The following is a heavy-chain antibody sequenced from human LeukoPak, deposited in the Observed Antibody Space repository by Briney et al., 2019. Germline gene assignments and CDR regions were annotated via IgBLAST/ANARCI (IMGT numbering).Heavy chain of an antibody. CDR2: IYYSGST. Sequence: PSETLSLTCTVSGGSISSYYWSWIRQPPGKGLEWIWYIYYSGSTNYNPSLKRRVTISVDASKNQFSLNLSSVTAADTAVYYCARTARSGGSCYDYWGQGTLVTVST. CDR3: ARTARSGGSCYDY. J-gene: IGHJ4*02. D-gene: IGHD2-15*01. CDR1: GGSISSYY. V-gene: IGHV4-59*01.